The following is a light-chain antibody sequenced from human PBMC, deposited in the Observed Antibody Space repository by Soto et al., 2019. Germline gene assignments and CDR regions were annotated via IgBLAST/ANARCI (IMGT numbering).Light chain of an antibody. CDR2: LNSDGSH. V-gene: IGLV4-69*01. Sequence: QSVLTQSPSASASLGASVKLTCTLSSGHSSYAIAWHQQQPEKGPRSLMKLNSDGSHSKGDGIPDRFSGSSSGAERYLTISSLQSEDEADYYCQTWGTGIRVFGGGTKLTVL. J-gene: IGLJ3*02. CDR1: SGHSSYA. CDR3: QTWGTGIRV.